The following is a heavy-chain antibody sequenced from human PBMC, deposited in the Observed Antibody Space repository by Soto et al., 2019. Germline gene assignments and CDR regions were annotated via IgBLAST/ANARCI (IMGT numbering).Heavy chain of an antibody. Sequence: PGGSLRLSCAASGFTFSSYAMSWVRQAPGKGLEWVSAISGSGGSTYYADSVKGRFTISRDNSKNTLYLQMNSLRAEDTAVYYCAKVSQYSSSWYVHYYYYGMDVWGQGTTVTVSS. CDR3: AKVSQYSSSWYVHYYYYGMDV. J-gene: IGHJ6*02. D-gene: IGHD6-13*01. CDR1: GFTFSSYA. V-gene: IGHV3-23*01. CDR2: ISGSGGST.